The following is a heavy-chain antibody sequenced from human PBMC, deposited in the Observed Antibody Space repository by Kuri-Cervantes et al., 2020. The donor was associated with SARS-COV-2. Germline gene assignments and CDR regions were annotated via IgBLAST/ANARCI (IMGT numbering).Heavy chain of an antibody. CDR2: ISYTGST. CDR3: ARLAGCSGGTCYWGGFDS. V-gene: IGHV4-38-2*01. J-gene: IGHJ5*01. Sequence: GSLRLSCAVSGYSIKNGYYWGWIRQPPGKGLEWIGSISYTGSTYYNPSLKSRVIISSDTSKNQFSLNLNSVAAADTAVYYCARLAGCSGGTCYWGGFDSWGQGTLVTVSS. CDR1: GYSIKNGYY. D-gene: IGHD2-15*01.